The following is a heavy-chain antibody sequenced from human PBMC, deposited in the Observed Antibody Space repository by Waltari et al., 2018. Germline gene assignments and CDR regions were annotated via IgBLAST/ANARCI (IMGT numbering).Heavy chain of an antibody. CDR1: GVTFSRYA. Sequence: QVQLVQSGAEVKKPGSSVRVSCKASGVTFSRYAITGVRQAPGQGLEWMGGIIPIFGTANYAQKFQGRVTITADKSTSTAYMELSSLRSEDTAVYYCARVSSGYYLEWYFDLWGRGTLVTVSS. CDR2: IIPIFGTA. V-gene: IGHV1-69*14. J-gene: IGHJ2*01. CDR3: ARVSSGYYLEWYFDL. D-gene: IGHD3-22*01.